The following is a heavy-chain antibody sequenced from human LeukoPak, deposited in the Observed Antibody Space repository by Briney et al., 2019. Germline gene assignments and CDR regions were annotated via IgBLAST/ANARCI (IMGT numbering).Heavy chain of an antibody. CDR1: GGSSSGYY. D-gene: IGHD2-15*01. CDR3: AGYCSGGSCYFRH. V-gene: IGHV4-34*01. J-gene: IGHJ1*01. CDR2: NNHSGST. Sequence: SETLSLTCAVYGGSSSGYYWSWSRQPPGKGLEWIGENNHSGSTNYNPSLKSRVTISVDTSKNQFSLKLSSVTAADTAVYYCAGYCSGGSCYFRHWGQGTLVTVSS.